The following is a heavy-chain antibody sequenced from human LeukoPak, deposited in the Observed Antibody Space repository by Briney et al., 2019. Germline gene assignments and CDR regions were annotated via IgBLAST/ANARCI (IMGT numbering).Heavy chain of an antibody. D-gene: IGHD3-9*01. Sequence: PETLSLTCTVSGGSVSSRPHFWAWIRQTPGKGLEWIGTIYYTGSANYNPSLKSRVTMSVDTSKDHFSLNLSSVTATDTAVYFCVRLLGGYFAGNTFDIWGQGTVLSLYS. CDR1: GGSVSSRPHF. J-gene: IGHJ3*02. CDR2: IYYTGSA. CDR3: VRLLGGYFAGNTFDI. V-gene: IGHV4-39*02.